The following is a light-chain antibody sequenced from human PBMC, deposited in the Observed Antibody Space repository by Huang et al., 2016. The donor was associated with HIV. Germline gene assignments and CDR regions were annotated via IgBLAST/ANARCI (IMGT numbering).Light chain of an antibody. CDR1: QSISSY. CDR2: GAS. Sequence: DIQMTQSPSSLSASVGDRVTITCRASQSISSYLNWYQQKPGKAPNRLIYGASSLQSGVPSRFSGSGSGTDFTVTISSLQPEDFATYYCQQSYSTPRTFGPGTKVEIK. V-gene: IGKV1-39*01. J-gene: IGKJ1*01. CDR3: QQSYSTPRT.